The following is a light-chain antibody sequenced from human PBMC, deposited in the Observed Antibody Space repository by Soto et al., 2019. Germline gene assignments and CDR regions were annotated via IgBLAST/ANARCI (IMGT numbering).Light chain of an antibody. J-gene: IGLJ2*01. CDR2: DVS. CDR3: ASYASSNTVL. CDR1: SSDIGGYNY. V-gene: IGLV2-14*03. Sequence: QSVLTQPASVSGSPGQSITISCNGTSSDIGGYNYVSWYQQHPGKAPKLMIYDVSDRPSGVSNRFSGSKSGNTASLTISGLQAEDEADYYCASYASSNTVLFGGGTKLTVL.